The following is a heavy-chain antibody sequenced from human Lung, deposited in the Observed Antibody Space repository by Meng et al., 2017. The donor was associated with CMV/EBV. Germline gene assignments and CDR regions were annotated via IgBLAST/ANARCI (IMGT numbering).Heavy chain of an antibody. Sequence: QVQLVQSGAAVTKPGASVKVSCTASGHTFTSYAMHWVRQAAGPRLEWMGWNKAGNGNTKYSQRFQGRVTITRDTSASTAYMELSSLRSEDTTVYYCARAGYDSSGYYPQPFDYWGQGTLVTVSS. CDR2: NKAGNGNT. J-gene: IGHJ4*02. D-gene: IGHD3-22*01. CDR1: GHTFTSYA. CDR3: ARAGYDSSGYYPQPFDY. V-gene: IGHV1-3*01.